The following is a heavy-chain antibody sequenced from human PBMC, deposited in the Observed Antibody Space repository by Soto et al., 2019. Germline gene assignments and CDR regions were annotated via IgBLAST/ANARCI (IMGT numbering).Heavy chain of an antibody. J-gene: IGHJ5*02. CDR2: IFHGGVNI. D-gene: IGHD1-1*01. V-gene: IGHV1-46*03. CDR1: GYSFTSHY. Sequence: QVQLVQSGAEVKKPGASVKVSCKAIGYSFTSHYMHWVRQAPGQGLEWMGTIFHGGVNIAYAQKFKGRVTMIKDTATSTVYMELNSLTSEDTAVYYCARYQSWHDLVGWFDPWGQGTLVTVSS. CDR3: ARYQSWHDLVGWFDP.